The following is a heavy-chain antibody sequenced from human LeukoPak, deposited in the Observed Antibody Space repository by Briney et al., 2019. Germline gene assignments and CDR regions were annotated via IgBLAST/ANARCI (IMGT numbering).Heavy chain of an antibody. CDR1: GDSINTNHFF. V-gene: IGHV4-61*02. J-gene: IGHJ3*01. CDR2: IYTSGTT. D-gene: IGHD1-26*01. Sequence: SQTLSLTCTVSGDSINTNHFFWNWLRQPAGKGLEWIGRIYTSGTTQYNPSLNSRVTMSIDTSRNQFSLTLNSATAADTAVYHCARYREPYDHLPHALDAWGQGTMVTVSS. CDR3: ARYREPYDHLPHALDA.